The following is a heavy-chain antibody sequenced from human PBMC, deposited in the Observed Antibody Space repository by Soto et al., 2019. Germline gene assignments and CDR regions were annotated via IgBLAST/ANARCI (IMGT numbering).Heavy chain of an antibody. CDR1: GYTFTGYY. J-gene: IGHJ6*02. D-gene: IGHD6-13*01. CDR3: AASGIAAAGYYFGLDV. CDR2: INPNSGGT. V-gene: IGHV1-2*04. Sequence: ASVKVCCKASGYTFTGYYMHWVRQAPGQGLEWMGWINPNSGGTNYAQKFQGWVTMTRDTSISTAYMELSRLRSDDTAVYYCAASGIAAAGYYFGLDVWGQGTTVTVSS.